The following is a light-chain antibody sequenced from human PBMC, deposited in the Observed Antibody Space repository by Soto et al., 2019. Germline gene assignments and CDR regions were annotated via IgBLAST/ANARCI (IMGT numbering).Light chain of an antibody. CDR3: QQYGSSPTWT. V-gene: IGKV3-20*01. CDR1: QSVSSSY. J-gene: IGKJ1*01. Sequence: EIVFTQSPGTLSLSPGERATLSCRASQSVSSSYLAWYQQKPGQAPRPLIYGASSRATGIPDRFSGSGSGTDFTLTISRLEPEDFAVYYCQQYGSSPTWTLGQGTKVDIK. CDR2: GAS.